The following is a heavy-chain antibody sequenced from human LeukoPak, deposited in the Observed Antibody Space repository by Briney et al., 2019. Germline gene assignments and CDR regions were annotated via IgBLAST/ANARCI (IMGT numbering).Heavy chain of an antibody. CDR3: ARDLERYCSGGSCYGFDY. J-gene: IGHJ4*02. CDR2: IWYDGSNK. V-gene: IGHV3-33*01. Sequence: PGGSLRLSCAASGFTFSSYGMHWVRQAPGKGLEWVAVIWYDGSNKYYADSVKGRFTISRDNSKNTLYLQMNSLRAEDTAVYYCARDLERYCSGGSCYGFDYWGQGTLVTVSS. D-gene: IGHD2-15*01. CDR1: GFTFSSYG.